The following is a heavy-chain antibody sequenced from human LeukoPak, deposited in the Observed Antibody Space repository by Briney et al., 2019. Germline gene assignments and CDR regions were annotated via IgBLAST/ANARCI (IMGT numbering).Heavy chain of an antibody. Sequence: GGSLRLSCAASGFTFSSYAMHWVRQAPGKGLEWVAVISYDGSNKYYADSVKGRFTISRDNSKNTLYLQMNSLRAEDTAVYYCARARQWLVPFDYWGQGTLVTVSS. V-gene: IGHV3-30-3*01. J-gene: IGHJ4*02. CDR1: GFTFSSYA. CDR2: ISYDGSNK. CDR3: ARARQWLVPFDY. D-gene: IGHD6-19*01.